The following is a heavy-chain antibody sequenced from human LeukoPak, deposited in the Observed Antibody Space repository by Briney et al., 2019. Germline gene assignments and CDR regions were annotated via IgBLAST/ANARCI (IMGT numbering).Heavy chain of an antibody. CDR2: IYYSGST. V-gene: IGHV4-59*08. CDR1: GGSFSGYY. CDR3: ARKGVSDLYYFDS. Sequence: SETLSLTCAVYGGSFSGYYWSWLRQPPGKGLEWMGNIYYSGSTNYNSSLKSRVTISVDTSKNQISLKLRSVTAADTAVYYCARKGVSDLYYFDSWGQGTLVTVSS. D-gene: IGHD3-16*01. J-gene: IGHJ4*02.